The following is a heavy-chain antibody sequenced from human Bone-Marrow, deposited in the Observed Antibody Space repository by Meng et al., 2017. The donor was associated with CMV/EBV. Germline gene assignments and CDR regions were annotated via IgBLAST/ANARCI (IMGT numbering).Heavy chain of an antibody. Sequence: ASGFTFSSYAMSWVRQAPGKGLEWVSAIRNSGDSTYYADSVKGRFTISRDTSKNTLYLQMNSLRAEDTAVYYCAKTRHSVWYFFDYWGQGTLVTVSS. D-gene: IGHD6-19*01. CDR3: AKTRHSVWYFFDY. CDR1: GFTFSSYA. CDR2: IRNSGDST. J-gene: IGHJ4*02. V-gene: IGHV3-23*01.